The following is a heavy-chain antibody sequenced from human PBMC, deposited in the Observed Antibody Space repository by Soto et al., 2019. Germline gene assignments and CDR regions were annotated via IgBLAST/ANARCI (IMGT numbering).Heavy chain of an antibody. D-gene: IGHD4-4*01. Sequence: QVQLVQSGAEVKEPGASVKVSCKASGYSFTTYYMHWVRQAPGQGLERMGIIDPSAGSTTYSQKFQGRFTMTRDTSTNTFYMELRRLTSEDTAVYYCASPAATTNLYYNSGMDVWGQGTTVTVSS. J-gene: IGHJ6*02. V-gene: IGHV1-46*01. CDR3: ASPAATTNLYYNSGMDV. CDR1: GYSFTTYY. CDR2: IDPSAGST.